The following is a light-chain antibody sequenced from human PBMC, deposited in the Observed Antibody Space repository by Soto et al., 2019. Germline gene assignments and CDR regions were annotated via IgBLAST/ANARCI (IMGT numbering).Light chain of an antibody. J-gene: IGKJ1*01. CDR3: RQYSSYSRT. V-gene: IGKV1-5*01. CDR1: QSISSW. Sequence: DIQMTQSPSTLSASVGDRVTITCRASQSISSWLAWYQQKPGKAPKLLIFDASSLESGVPSRFSGSGSGTEFTLTISSLQSDDFATYYCRQYSSYSRTFGQGTKVDIK. CDR2: DAS.